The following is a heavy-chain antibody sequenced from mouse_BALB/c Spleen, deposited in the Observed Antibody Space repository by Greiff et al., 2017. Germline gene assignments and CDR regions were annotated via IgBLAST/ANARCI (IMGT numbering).Heavy chain of an antibody. Sequence: QVQLQQSGPELVKPGASVRISCKASGYTFTSYYIHWVKQRPGQGLEWIGWIYPGNVNTKYNEKFKGKATLTADKSSSTAYMQLSSLTSEDSAVYFCARDGYDHYAMDYWGQGTSVTVSS. CDR2: IYPGNVNT. J-gene: IGHJ4*01. CDR3: ARDGYDHYAMDY. V-gene: IGHV1S56*01. D-gene: IGHD2-2*01. CDR1: GYTFTSYY.